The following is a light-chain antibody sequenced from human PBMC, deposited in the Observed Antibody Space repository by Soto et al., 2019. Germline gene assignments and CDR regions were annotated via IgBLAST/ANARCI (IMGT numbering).Light chain of an antibody. CDR3: HQAGTFRFN. V-gene: IGKV1-12*01. CDR2: ASS. Sequence: DIQLTQSPSSVSASVGDTINITGRASQDIKKWLAGYQQKPGRAPKVLIYASSNLESGVTSIFSGSGSGTEFSLTISRLQTEDFATYFCHQAGTFRFNFGPGTKVDIK. CDR1: QDIKKW. J-gene: IGKJ3*01.